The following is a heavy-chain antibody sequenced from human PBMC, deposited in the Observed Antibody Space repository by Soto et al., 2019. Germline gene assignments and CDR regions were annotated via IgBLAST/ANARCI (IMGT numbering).Heavy chain of an antibody. J-gene: IGHJ6*02. CDR1: GGSISSYY. CDR3: ARLRQYYYGSGSYYYYYGMDV. V-gene: IGHV4-59*01. CDR2: IYYSGST. D-gene: IGHD3-10*01. Sequence: SETLSLTCTVSGGSISSYYWSWIRQPPGKGLEWIGYIYYSGSTNYNPSLKSRVTISVDTSKNQFSLKLSSVTAADTAVYYCARLRQYYYGSGSYYYYYGMDVWGQGNTVT.